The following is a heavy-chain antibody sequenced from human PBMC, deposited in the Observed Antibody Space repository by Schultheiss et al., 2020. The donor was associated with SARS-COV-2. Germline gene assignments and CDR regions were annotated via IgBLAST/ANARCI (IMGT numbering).Heavy chain of an antibody. CDR3: AGSIAAAGEFDP. V-gene: IGHV3-30*04. D-gene: IGHD6-13*01. CDR2: ISYDGSNK. J-gene: IGHJ5*02. Sequence: GGSLRLSCAASGFTFSSYAMHWVRQAPGKGLEWVAVISYDGSNKYYADSVKGRFTISRDNSKNTLYLQMNSLRAEDTAVYYCAGSIAAAGEFDPWGQGTLVTVSS. CDR1: GFTFSSYA.